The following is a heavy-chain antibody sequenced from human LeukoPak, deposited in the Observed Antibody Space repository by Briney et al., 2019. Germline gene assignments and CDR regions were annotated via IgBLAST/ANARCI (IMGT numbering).Heavy chain of an antibody. V-gene: IGHV3-33*01. CDR2: IWYDGINK. J-gene: IGHJ4*02. D-gene: IGHD4-17*01. Sequence: PGRSLRLSCAASGFTFNSYGIHWVRQAPGKGLEWVAVIWYDGINKYYADSVKGRFTISRDSSKNTMYLQMNSLRAEDTAVYYCAREHTTVTSLLDYWGQGTLVTVSS. CDR3: AREHTTVTSLLDY. CDR1: GFTFNSYG.